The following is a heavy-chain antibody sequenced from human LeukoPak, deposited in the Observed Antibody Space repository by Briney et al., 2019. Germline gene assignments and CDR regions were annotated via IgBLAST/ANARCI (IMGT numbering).Heavy chain of an antibody. J-gene: IGHJ4*02. V-gene: IGHV3-30-3*01. Sequence: GGSLRLSCAASGFTFSSYAMHWVRQAPGKGLEWVAVISYDGSNKYYADSVKGRFTISRDNSKNTLYLQMNSLRAEDTAAYYCASGLRYFDFLDYWGQGTLVTVSS. CDR1: GFTFSSYA. D-gene: IGHD3-9*01. CDR3: ASGLRYFDFLDY. CDR2: ISYDGSNK.